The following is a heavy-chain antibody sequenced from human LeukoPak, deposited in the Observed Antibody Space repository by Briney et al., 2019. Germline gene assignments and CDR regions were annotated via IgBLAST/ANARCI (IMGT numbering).Heavy chain of an antibody. J-gene: IGHJ4*02. CDR2: INHRGST. CDR1: GESLSKYY. D-gene: IGHD1-26*01. CDR3: ASSVGSTDY. Sequence: PSETLSLTCAVYGESLSKYYWTWIRQSPGKGLEWIGEINHRGSTNQNPSLKSRVTLSVDTSKHQFSLKLTSVTAAGAAVYYCASSVGSTDYWGQGTLVTVSS. V-gene: IGHV4-34*01.